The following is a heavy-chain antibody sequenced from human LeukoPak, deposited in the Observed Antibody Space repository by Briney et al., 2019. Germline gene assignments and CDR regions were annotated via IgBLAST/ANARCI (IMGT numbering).Heavy chain of an antibody. D-gene: IGHD6-6*01. CDR3: ARDSTRIAARPGWSWYNWFDP. J-gene: IGHJ5*02. Sequence: GRSLRLSCAASGFTFSSYGMHWVRQAPGKGLEWVAVISYDGSNKYYADSVKGRFTISRDNSKNTLYLQMNSLRAEDTAVYYCARDSTRIAARPGWSWYNWFDPWGQGTLVTVSS. V-gene: IGHV3-30*03. CDR1: GFTFSSYG. CDR2: ISYDGSNK.